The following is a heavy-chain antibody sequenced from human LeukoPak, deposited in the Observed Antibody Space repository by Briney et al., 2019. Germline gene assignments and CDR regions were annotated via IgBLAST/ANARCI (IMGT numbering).Heavy chain of an antibody. CDR1: GYTFTSYA. CDR3: ARMLEYCSSTSCPDY. Sequence: GASVTVSCTASGYTFTSYAMHWVRQAPGQRLEWMGWINAGNGNTKYSQKFQGRVTITRDASASTAYMELSSLRSEDTAVYYCARMLEYCSSTSCPDYWGQGTLVTVSS. J-gene: IGHJ4*02. CDR2: INAGNGNT. D-gene: IGHD2-2*01. V-gene: IGHV1-3*01.